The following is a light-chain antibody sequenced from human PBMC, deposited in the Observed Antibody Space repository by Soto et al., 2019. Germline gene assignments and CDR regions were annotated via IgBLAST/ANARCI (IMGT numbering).Light chain of an antibody. CDR1: PSNFGTNT. J-gene: IGLJ2*01. Sequence: QSVLTQSPSASGTPGQGFSISCSGGPSNFGTNTVSWYQHVPGPAPKLLIYSNDQRPSAVPGRFSGSKSGTSASLAISGLLSEDEADYYCATWDDSLNVVFGGGTKLTVL. V-gene: IGLV1-44*01. CDR3: ATWDDSLNVV. CDR2: SND.